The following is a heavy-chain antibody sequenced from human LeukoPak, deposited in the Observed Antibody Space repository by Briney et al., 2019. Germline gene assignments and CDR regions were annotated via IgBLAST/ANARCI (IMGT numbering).Heavy chain of an antibody. V-gene: IGHV1-18*04. CDR3: ARDNVEDIVVVPNDYEQYYYYYGMDV. Sequence: ASVTVSCTASGYTFTTYGISWVRQAPGHGLEWMGWISGYNGNTNYAQKFQGRVTITADESTSTAYMELSSLRSEDTAVYYCARDNVEDIVVVPNDYEQYYYYYGMDVWGQGTTVTVSS. CDR2: ISGYNGNT. CDR1: GYTFTTYG. D-gene: IGHD2-2*01. J-gene: IGHJ6*02.